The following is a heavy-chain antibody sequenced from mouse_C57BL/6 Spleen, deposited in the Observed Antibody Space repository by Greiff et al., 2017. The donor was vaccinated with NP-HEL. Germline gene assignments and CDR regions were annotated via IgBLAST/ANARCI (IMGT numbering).Heavy chain of an antibody. CDR2: ISSGSSTI. CDR1: GFTFSDYG. J-gene: IGHJ1*03. D-gene: IGHD2-1*01. CDR3: ARELQIDWYFDV. V-gene: IGHV5-17*01. Sequence: DVMLVESGGGLVKPGGSLKLSCAASGFTFSDYGMHWVRQAPEKGLEWVAYISSGSSTIYYADTVKGRFTISRDNAKNTLFLQMTSLRSEDTAMYYCARELQIDWYFDVWGTGTTVTVSS.